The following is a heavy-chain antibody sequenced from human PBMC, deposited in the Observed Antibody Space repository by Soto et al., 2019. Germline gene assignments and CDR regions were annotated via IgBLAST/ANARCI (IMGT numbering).Heavy chain of an antibody. V-gene: IGHV1-18*01. Sequence: QVQLVQSGAEVKKPGASVKVSCKASGYTFTSYGISWVRQAPGQGLEWMGWISAYNGNTNYAQKLQGRVTMTTDTSTSTDYMELRSLRSDDTAVYYCARVAVDTAMVRGAFDIWGQGTMVTVSS. D-gene: IGHD5-18*01. CDR2: ISAYNGNT. CDR1: GYTFTSYG. CDR3: ARVAVDTAMVRGAFDI. J-gene: IGHJ3*02.